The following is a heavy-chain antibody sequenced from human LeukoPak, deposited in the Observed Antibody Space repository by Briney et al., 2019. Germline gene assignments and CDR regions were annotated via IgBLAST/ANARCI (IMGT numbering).Heavy chain of an antibody. V-gene: IGHV4-39*01. D-gene: IGHD2-8*02. CDR3: ATHRRSGSGGSQNAFEM. J-gene: IGHJ3*02. CDR2: IYDSGTT. Sequence: SETLSLTCTVSGDSTSSSTYYWDWIRQAPGKGLEWIGNIYDSGTTHYNPSLKSRVTISGDTSKNQFSLKLNSVTAADTAIYYCATHRRSGSGGSQNAFEMWGQGTMVTVSS. CDR1: GDSTSSSTYY.